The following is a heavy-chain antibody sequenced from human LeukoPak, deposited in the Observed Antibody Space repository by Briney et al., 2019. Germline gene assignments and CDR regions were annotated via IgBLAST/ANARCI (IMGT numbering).Heavy chain of an antibody. J-gene: IGHJ4*02. D-gene: IGHD1-14*01. V-gene: IGHV3-23*01. Sequence: GGSLRLSCAASGFTFSNDVMNWVRQAPGKGLEWVSGIRGDGGSYYAASVKGRFTISRDNSKNTVSLQLNSLKVEDTALYYCAKGRFTQGIFDGWGQGTLVTVSS. CDR3: AKGRFTQGIFDG. CDR1: GFTFSNDV. CDR2: IRGDGGS.